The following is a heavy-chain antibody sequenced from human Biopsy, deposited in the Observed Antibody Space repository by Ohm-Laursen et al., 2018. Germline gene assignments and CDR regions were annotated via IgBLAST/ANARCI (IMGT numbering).Heavy chain of an antibody. V-gene: IGHV4-61*01. D-gene: IGHD3-16*01. CDR1: GGSVRSLSYY. Sequence: GTLSLTCDVSGGSVRSLSYYWSWVRQSPGKGLDWIGHIYYNGNTKYDPSLKSRVTISLDTSKNQVSLKLNSVTAADRAVYYCAASPSYMIFDFWGQGTSVTVSS. J-gene: IGHJ4*02. CDR3: AASPSYMIFDF. CDR2: IYYNGNT.